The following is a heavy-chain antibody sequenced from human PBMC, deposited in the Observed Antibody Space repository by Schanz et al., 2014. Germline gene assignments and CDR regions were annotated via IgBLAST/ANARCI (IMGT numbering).Heavy chain of an antibody. V-gene: IGHV3-30*03. CDR1: GFTFSNYG. CDR3: ARRITGTHHNPYYHGMDV. J-gene: IGHJ6*02. CDR2: ISYDGNTK. D-gene: IGHD1-20*01. Sequence: QVQLVESGGGVVQPGRSLRLSCAASGFTFSNYGLHWVRQAPGKGLEWVTVISYDGNTKYYADSVKGRFTISRDNSKNTLYLQMNSLRPEDTAVYYCARRITGTHHNPYYHGMDVWGQGTTVTVSS.